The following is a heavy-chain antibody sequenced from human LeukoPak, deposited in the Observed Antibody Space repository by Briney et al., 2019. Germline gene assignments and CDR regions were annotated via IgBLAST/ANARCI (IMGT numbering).Heavy chain of an antibody. CDR1: GGSISSGSYY. CDR3: ARGGSSWYDYFQH. J-gene: IGHJ1*01. CDR2: IYTSGST. V-gene: IGHV4-61*02. Sequence: SETLSLTCTVSGGSISSGSYYWSWIRQPAGKGLEWIGRIYTSGSTNYNPSLKSRVTISVDTSKNQFSLKLSSVTAADTAVYYCARGGSSWYDYFQHWGQGTLVTVSS. D-gene: IGHD6-13*01.